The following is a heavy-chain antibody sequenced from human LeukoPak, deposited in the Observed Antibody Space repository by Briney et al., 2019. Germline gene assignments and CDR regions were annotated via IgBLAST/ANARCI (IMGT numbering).Heavy chain of an antibody. CDR2: ISLDGGAT. D-gene: IGHD2-8*01. V-gene: IGHV3-30*04. Sequence: GGSLRLSCAASGFSFSTYVMHWLRQAPGKGLEWVAGISLDGGATHYADSVRGRFTISRDDSKSTLYLQMNTLRPEDTAVFYCATEGGTSGRAGYFDYWGQGALVTVSS. CDR3: ATEGGTSGRAGYFDY. CDR1: GFSFSTYV. J-gene: IGHJ4*02.